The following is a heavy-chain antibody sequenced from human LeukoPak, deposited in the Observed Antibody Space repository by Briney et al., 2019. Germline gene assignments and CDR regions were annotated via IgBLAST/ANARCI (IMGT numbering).Heavy chain of an antibody. J-gene: IGHJ5*02. V-gene: IGHV1-69*13. CDR3: ARVSTSFYDILTGYYRDWFDP. D-gene: IGHD3-9*01. CDR2: IIPIFGTA. Sequence: SVKVSCKASGGTFSSYAISWVRQAPGQGLECMGGIIPIFGTANYAQKFQGRVTITADESTSTAYMELSSLRSEDTAVYYCARVSTSFYDILTGYYRDWFDPWGQGTLVTVSS. CDR1: GGTFSSYA.